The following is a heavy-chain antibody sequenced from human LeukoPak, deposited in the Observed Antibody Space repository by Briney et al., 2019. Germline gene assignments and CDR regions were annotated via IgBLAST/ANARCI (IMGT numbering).Heavy chain of an antibody. CDR1: GVPISSGVYS. D-gene: IGHD1-14*01. V-gene: IGHV4-30-4*07. Sequence: SETLSLTCTVSGVPISSGVYSGMWLRQPPGKGREWIGYIYSSGTTYSSPSIKGRVTISLHTSKNQFSLKFTSVTAADTAVYYCAGTGSFDYWGQGTLVTVSS. CDR2: IYSSGTT. J-gene: IGHJ4*02. CDR3: AGTGSFDY.